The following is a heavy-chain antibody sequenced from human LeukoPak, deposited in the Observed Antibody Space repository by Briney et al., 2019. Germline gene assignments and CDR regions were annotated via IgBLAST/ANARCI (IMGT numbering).Heavy chain of an antibody. CDR1: GYTFTGYY. CDR2: INPNSGGT. Sequence: ASVKVSCKASGYTFTGYYMHWVRQAPGRGLEWMGWINPNSGGTNYAQKFQGRVTMTRDTSISTAYMELSRLRSDDTAVYYCARVRQQLVRDFDYWGQGTLVTVSS. D-gene: IGHD6-13*01. V-gene: IGHV1-2*02. J-gene: IGHJ4*02. CDR3: ARVRQQLVRDFDY.